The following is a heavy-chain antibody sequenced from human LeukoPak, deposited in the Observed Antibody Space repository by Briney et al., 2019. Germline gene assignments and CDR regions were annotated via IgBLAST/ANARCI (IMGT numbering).Heavy chain of an antibody. CDR1: GYTFTSYG. CDR3: ARDRQQLVHYYYYGMDV. Sequence: ASVKVSCKAPGYTFTSYGISWVRQAPGQGLEWMGWISAYNGNTNYAQKLQGRVTMTTDTSTSTAYMELRSLRSDDTAVYYCARDRQQLVHYYYYGMDVWGQGTTVTVSS. V-gene: IGHV1-18*01. CDR2: ISAYNGNT. D-gene: IGHD6-13*01. J-gene: IGHJ6*02.